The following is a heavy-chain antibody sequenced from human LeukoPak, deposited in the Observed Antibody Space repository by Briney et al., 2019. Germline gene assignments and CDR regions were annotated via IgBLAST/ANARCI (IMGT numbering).Heavy chain of an antibody. V-gene: IGHV4-34*01. CDR1: GGSFSGYY. J-gene: IGHJ4*02. CDR2: INHSGST. D-gene: IGHD3-22*01. Sequence: SETLSLTCAVYGGSFSGYYWSWIRQPPGKGLEWIGEINHSGSTNYNPSLKSRVAISVDTSKNQLSLKLSSVTAADTAVYYCARMEYDRGYYFDYWGQGTLVTVSS. CDR3: ARMEYDRGYYFDY.